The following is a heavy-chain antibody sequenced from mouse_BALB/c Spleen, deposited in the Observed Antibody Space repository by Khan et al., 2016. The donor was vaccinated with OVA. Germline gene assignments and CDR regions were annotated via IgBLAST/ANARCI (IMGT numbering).Heavy chain of an antibody. CDR2: ISSGGST. V-gene: IGHV5-6-5*01. J-gene: IGHJ2*01. CDR3: AREAYRYDEYYFDY. CDR1: GFTFSSYV. Sequence: EVELVESGGDLVKPGGSLKLSCAASGFTFSSYVMSWVRQTPEKRLEWVASISSGGSTYYPDSVKGRFTIPRDNARNILYLQMSSLRSEDTDMYYCAREAYRYDEYYFDYWGQGTTLTVSS. D-gene: IGHD2-14*01.